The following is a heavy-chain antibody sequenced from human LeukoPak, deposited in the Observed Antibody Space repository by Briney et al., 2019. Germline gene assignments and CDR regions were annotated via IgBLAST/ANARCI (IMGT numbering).Heavy chain of an antibody. D-gene: IGHD3-3*01. CDR1: GFTFSSYG. V-gene: IGHV3-21*01. CDR3: AAGVVDLSDY. Sequence: PGRSLRLSCAASGFTFSSYGMHWVRQAPGKGLEWVSSISSSSSYIYYADSVKGRFTISRDNAKNSLYLQMNSLRAEDTAVYYCAAGVVDLSDYWGQGTLVTVSS. CDR2: ISSSSSYI. J-gene: IGHJ4*02.